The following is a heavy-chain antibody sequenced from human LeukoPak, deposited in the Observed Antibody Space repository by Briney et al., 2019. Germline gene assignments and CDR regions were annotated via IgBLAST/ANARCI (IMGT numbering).Heavy chain of an antibody. D-gene: IGHD2-15*01. CDR1: GFTFSDYW. Sequence: PGGSLRLSCAASGFTFSDYWMRWVRQGPGKGLVWVSRINKDGSTTTYADSVKGRFTVSRDNVKNTLDLQMSGLRVEDSAMYYCVRGGSFGSGDHWGQGTLVTVSS. J-gene: IGHJ4*02. CDR3: VRGGSFGSGDH. CDR2: INKDGSTT. V-gene: IGHV3-74*03.